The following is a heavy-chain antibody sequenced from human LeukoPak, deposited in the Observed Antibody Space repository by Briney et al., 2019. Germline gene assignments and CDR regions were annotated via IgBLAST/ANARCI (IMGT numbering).Heavy chain of an antibody. CDR3: ARNPYYYDSSGYSYYFDY. V-gene: IGHV1-8*03. Sequence: ASVKVSCKASGYTFTSYDINWVRQATGQGLEWMGWMNPNSGNTGYAQKFQGRVTITRNTSISTAYMELSSLRSEDTAVYYCARNPYYYDSSGYSYYFDYWGQGTLVTVSS. CDR1: GYTFTSYD. J-gene: IGHJ4*02. CDR2: MNPNSGNT. D-gene: IGHD3-22*01.